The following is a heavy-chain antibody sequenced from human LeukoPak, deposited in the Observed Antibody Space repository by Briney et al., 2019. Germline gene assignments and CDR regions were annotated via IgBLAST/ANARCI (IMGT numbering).Heavy chain of an antibody. CDR1: GVSISSSNSY. Sequence: PSETLSLTCTVSGVSISSSNSYWGWIRQPPGKGLEWIGSIYYSGNTYYNASLKSRVTISIDTSKNQFSLKLSSVTAADTAVYYCARGVGNYDILTGYPHPYFDYWGQGTLVTVSS. CDR3: ARGVGNYDILTGYPHPYFDY. D-gene: IGHD3-9*01. CDR2: IYYSGNT. J-gene: IGHJ4*02. V-gene: IGHV4-39*07.